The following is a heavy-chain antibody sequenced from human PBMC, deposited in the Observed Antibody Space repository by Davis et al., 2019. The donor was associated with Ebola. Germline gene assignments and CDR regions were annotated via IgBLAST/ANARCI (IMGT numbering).Heavy chain of an antibody. CDR1: GFTFRSYA. Sequence: PGGSLRLSCAGSGFTFRSYAMTWVRQAPGKGLEWVSGISGSGGTTYYADSVKGRFTISRDNAKNSLYLRLNSLRAEDTALYHCARVNAVTGYSRFDSWGQGTLVTVSS. CDR2: ISGSGGTT. CDR3: ARVNAVTGYSRFDS. D-gene: IGHD3-9*01. J-gene: IGHJ5*01. V-gene: IGHV3-23*01.